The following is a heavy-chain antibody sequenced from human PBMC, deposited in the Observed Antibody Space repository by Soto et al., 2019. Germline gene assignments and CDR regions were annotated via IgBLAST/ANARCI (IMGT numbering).Heavy chain of an antibody. D-gene: IGHD2-2*01. V-gene: IGHV4-4*07. Sequence: PSRRPSVRCAVFDGLFRSCYWSWFRQPAGKGREWIGRIYTSGSTNYHPSLKSRVTMSVDTSKNQFSLKLSSVTAADTAVYYCARACSSNSCYDVFDYWGQGTLVT. CDR1: DGLFRSCY. J-gene: IGHJ4*02. CDR3: ARACSSNSCYDVFDY. CDR2: IYTSGST.